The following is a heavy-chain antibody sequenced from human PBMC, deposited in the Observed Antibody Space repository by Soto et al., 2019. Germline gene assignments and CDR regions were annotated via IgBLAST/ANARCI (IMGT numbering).Heavy chain of an antibody. D-gene: IGHD6-13*01. V-gene: IGHV1-3*01. Sequence: ASVKVSCKASGYIFTSNVMHWVRQAPGQRLEWMGWINAGNGNTKYSQKFQGRVTITRDTPASTAFMELSSLRSEDTAVYYCARDHPYPGSSWFFFDLWGQGTMVTFSS. CDR1: GYIFTSNV. CDR3: ARDHPYPGSSWFFFDL. J-gene: IGHJ4*02. CDR2: INAGNGNT.